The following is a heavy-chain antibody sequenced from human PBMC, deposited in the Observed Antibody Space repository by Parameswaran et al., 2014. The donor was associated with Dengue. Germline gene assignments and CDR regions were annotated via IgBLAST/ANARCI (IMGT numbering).Heavy chain of an antibody. CDR3: AKDQGRNFRSAFNWLDP. CDR2: ISGSGDTT. D-gene: IGHD3-3*01. J-gene: IGHJ5*02. Sequence: VRQAPGKGLEWVSHISGSGDTTYYADSMKGRFTISRDNSKNTLYLHMKSLRVEDTAVYYCAKDQGRNFRSAFNWLDPWGQGTLVTVSS. V-gene: IGHV3-23*01.